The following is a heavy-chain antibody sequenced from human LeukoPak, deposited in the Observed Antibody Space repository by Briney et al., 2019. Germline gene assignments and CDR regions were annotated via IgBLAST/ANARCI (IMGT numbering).Heavy chain of an antibody. Sequence: GGSLRLSCAASGFTFSSYEMNWVRQAPGKGLEWVSYISTAGMSIYYADSVKGRFTISRDNVKNLLYLEMTSLRAEDTAVYYCARDFLYYDILTGYYKALYFDYWGQGTLVTVSS. CDR3: ARDFLYYDILTGYYKALYFDY. J-gene: IGHJ4*02. CDR1: GFTFSSYE. D-gene: IGHD3-9*01. CDR2: ISTAGMSI. V-gene: IGHV3-48*03.